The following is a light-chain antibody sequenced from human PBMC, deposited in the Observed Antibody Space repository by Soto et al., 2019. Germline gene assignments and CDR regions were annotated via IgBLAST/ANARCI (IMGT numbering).Light chain of an antibody. CDR1: SSDLGTYNW. J-gene: IGLJ2*01. CDR2: DVS. CDR3: SLSAGGDNVI. V-gene: IGLV2-8*01. Sequence: QSALTQPPSASGSPGQSVAISCTGTSSDLGTYNWVSWYLQHPGKAPQLLIYDVSTRPSGVSNRFSGSKSGNTASLTISGLQAEDEADYFCSLSAGGDNVIFGGGTQLTVL.